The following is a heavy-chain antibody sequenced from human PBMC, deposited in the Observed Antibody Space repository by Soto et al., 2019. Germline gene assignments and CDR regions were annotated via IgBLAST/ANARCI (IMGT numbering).Heavy chain of an antibody. D-gene: IGHD4-17*01. J-gene: IGHJ4*02. CDR2: IWYDGSNK. Sequence: QVQLVESGGGVVQPGRSLRLSCAASGFTFSSYGMHWVRQAPGKGLEWVAVIWYDGSNKYYADSVKGRFTISRDNSMNTLYLQMNSLRAEDTAVYYCARENGDYAFDYWGQGTLVTVSS. CDR3: ARENGDYAFDY. CDR1: GFTFSSYG. V-gene: IGHV3-33*01.